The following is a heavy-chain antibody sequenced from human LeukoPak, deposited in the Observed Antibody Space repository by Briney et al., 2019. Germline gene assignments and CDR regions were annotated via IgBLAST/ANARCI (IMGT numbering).Heavy chain of an antibody. V-gene: IGHV4-34*01. CDR2: INHSGST. J-gene: IGHJ5*02. CDR3: ARGGNYWPQWWFDP. D-gene: IGHD1-26*01. Sequence: SETLSLTCAVYGGSFSGYYWSWIRQPPGKGLEWIGEINHSGSTNYNPSLKSRVTISVDTSKNQFSLELNSVTPADTAVYYCARGGNYWPQWWFDPWGRGTLVSVSS. CDR1: GGSFSGYY.